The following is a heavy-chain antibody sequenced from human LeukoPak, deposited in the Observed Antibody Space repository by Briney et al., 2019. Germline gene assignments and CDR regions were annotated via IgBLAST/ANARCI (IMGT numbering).Heavy chain of an antibody. Sequence: SETLSLTCTDSGGSISSYYWSWIRQPPGKGLERVGYIYYSGSTNYNPSLKSRVTISVDTSKNQFSLKLSSVTAADTAVYYCASIAAAGTPYFDYWGQGTLVTVSS. V-gene: IGHV4-59*01. CDR2: IYYSGST. CDR1: GGSISSYY. CDR3: ASIAAAGTPYFDY. J-gene: IGHJ4*02. D-gene: IGHD6-13*01.